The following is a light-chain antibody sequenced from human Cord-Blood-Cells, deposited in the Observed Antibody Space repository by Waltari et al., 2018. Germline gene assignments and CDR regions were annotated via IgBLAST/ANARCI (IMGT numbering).Light chain of an antibody. CDR1: SSDVGGYNY. J-gene: IGLJ2*01. V-gene: IGLV2-14*01. Sequence: QSALTQPASVSGSPGQSITISCTGTSSDVGGYNYVSWYQQHPGKAPQLMIYEVSNRPSGVSNRFAVSKSGNTASRTISGLQAEDEADYYCSSYTSSSTLVVFGGGTKLTVL. CDR2: EVS. CDR3: SSYTSSSTLVV.